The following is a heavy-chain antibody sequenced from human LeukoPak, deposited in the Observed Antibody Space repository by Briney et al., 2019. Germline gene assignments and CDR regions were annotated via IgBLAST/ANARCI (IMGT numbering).Heavy chain of an antibody. CDR1: GFTFSNYA. V-gene: IGHV3-23*01. D-gene: IGHD2-15*01. CDR3: AKDRGVVVVADFDY. CDR2: ISGSGGST. J-gene: IGHJ4*02. Sequence: GGSLRLSCAASGFTFSNYAMSWVRQAPGKGLEWVSGISGSGGSTYYADSVKGRLTISRDNSKNTLYLQMNSLRAEDTAVYYCAKDRGVVVVADFDYWGQGTLVTVSS.